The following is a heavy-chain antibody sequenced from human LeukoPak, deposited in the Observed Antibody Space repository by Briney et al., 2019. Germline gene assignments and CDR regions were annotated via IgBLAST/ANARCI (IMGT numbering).Heavy chain of an antibody. J-gene: IGHJ5*02. CDR2: ISSNGGST. D-gene: IGHD2-8*02. CDR3: ARGPYLIGTTAGGGWPPFDP. V-gene: IGHV3-64*01. Sequence: GGSLRLSCAASGFTFSSYAMHWVRQAPGKGLEYVSAISSNGGSTYYANSVKGRFTISRDNSKNTLYLQMGSLRAEDMAVYYCARGPYLIGTTAGGGWPPFDPWGQGTLVTVSS. CDR1: GFTFSSYA.